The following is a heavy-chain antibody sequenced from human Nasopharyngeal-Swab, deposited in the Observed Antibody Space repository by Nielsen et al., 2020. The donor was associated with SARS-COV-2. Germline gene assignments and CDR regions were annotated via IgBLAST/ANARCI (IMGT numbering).Heavy chain of an antibody. Sequence: GESLKISCAASGFTFSSYSMNWVRQAPGKGPEWVSSISSSSYIYYADSVKGRFTISRDNAKNSLYLQMNSLRAEDTAVYYCASLGATEPTSYYYYGMDVWGQGTTVTVSS. CDR1: GFTFSSYS. V-gene: IGHV3-21*01. J-gene: IGHJ6*02. CDR2: ISSSSYI. D-gene: IGHD5-12*01. CDR3: ASLGATEPTSYYYYGMDV.